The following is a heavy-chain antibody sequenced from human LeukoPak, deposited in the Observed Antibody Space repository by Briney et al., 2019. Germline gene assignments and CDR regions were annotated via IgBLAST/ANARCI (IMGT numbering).Heavy chain of an antibody. D-gene: IGHD2-21*01. CDR2: INPNSGGT. Sequence: ASVKVSCKASGYTFTGYYMHWVRQAPGQGLEWMGWINPNSGGTNYAQKFQGWVTMTRDTSISTAYMELSRLRSDDTAVYYCAREAINGGNAFDIWGQGTMVTVSS. J-gene: IGHJ3*02. CDR3: AREAINGGNAFDI. V-gene: IGHV1-2*04. CDR1: GYTFTGYY.